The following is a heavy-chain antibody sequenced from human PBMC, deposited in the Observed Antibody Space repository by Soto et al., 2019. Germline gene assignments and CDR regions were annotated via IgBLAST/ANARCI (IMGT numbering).Heavy chain of an antibody. J-gene: IGHJ6*03. CDR1: GGSISTSSYY. V-gene: IGHV4-39*02. Sequence: SETLSLTCTVSGGSISTSSYYWGWIRQPPGKGLEWIGSIYYSGSTYYNPSLKSRVTISADTSKNQFSLKLSSVTAADTAVYYCARELDYYMDVWGKGTTVTVSS. CDR3: ARELDYYMDV. CDR2: IYYSGST.